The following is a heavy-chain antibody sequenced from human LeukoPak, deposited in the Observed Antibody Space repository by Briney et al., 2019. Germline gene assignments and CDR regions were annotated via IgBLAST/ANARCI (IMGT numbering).Heavy chain of an antibody. CDR1: GYIFTNFG. CDR2: ISGYNGNT. D-gene: IGHD2-21*01. V-gene: IGHV1-18*01. CDR3: ARSSSVTIPGYYFDY. J-gene: IGHJ4*02. Sequence: ASVKVSCKASGYIFTNFGISWVRQARGQGLEWMGWISGYNGNTKYVQKLQGRVTMTTDTSTSTAYMELRSLRSDDTAVYYCARSSSVTIPGYYFDYWGQGTLVTVSS.